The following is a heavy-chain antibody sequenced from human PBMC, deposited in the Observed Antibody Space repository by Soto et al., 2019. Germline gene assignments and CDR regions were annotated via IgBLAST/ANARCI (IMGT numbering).Heavy chain of an antibody. CDR2: ISYDGSNK. D-gene: IGHD6-13*01. V-gene: IGHV3-30-3*01. Sequence: GGSLRLSCAASGFTFSSYAMHWVRQAPGKGLEWVAVISYDGSNKYYADSVKGRFTISRDNSKNTLYLQMNSLRAEDTAVYYCARDNPYSSRYYGMDVWGQGTTVTVSS. CDR1: GFTFSSYA. CDR3: ARDNPYSSRYYGMDV. J-gene: IGHJ6*02.